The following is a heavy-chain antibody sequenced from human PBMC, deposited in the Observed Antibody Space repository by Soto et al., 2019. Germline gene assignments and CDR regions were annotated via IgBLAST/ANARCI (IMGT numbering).Heavy chain of an antibody. CDR3: ARRFYYDSSGYYPDVFDI. CDR1: GGTFSSYT. V-gene: IGHV1-69*02. D-gene: IGHD3-22*01. Sequence: SVKVSCKASGGTFSSYTISWVRQAPGQGLEWMGRIIPILGIANYAQKFQARVTITADKSTSTAYLELSSLRSEDTAVYYCARRFYYDSSGYYPDVFDIWGQGTMVTVSS. J-gene: IGHJ3*02. CDR2: IIPILGIA.